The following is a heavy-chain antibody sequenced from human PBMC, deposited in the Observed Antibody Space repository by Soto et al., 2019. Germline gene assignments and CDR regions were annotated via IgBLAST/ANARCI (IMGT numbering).Heavy chain of an antibody. Sequence: QVQLVESGGGVVQPGRSLRLSCAASGFTFSIYGMHWVRQAPGKGLEWVALIWFDGSNKHYADSVKGRFTISRDNSKNTLSLQMNSLRAADTAVYYCARVGIPGATFRGFDYWGQGPLVTFSS. V-gene: IGHV3-33*01. D-gene: IGHD3-16*01. CDR2: IWFDGSNK. CDR3: ARVGIPGATFRGFDY. CDR1: GFTFSIYG. J-gene: IGHJ4*02.